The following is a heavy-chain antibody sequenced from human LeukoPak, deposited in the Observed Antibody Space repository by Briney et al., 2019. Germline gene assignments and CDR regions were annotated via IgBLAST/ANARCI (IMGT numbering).Heavy chain of an antibody. V-gene: IGHV4-39*02. CDR1: GGSISSSSYY. D-gene: IGHD4-17*01. CDR3: AREVYGDYHAFDI. Sequence: PSETLSLTCTVSGGSISSSSYYWGWIRQPPGKGLEWIGSIYYSGSTYYNPSLKSRVTISVDTSKNQFSLKLSSVTAADTAVYYCAREVYGDYHAFDIWGQGTMVTVSS. CDR2: IYYSGST. J-gene: IGHJ3*02.